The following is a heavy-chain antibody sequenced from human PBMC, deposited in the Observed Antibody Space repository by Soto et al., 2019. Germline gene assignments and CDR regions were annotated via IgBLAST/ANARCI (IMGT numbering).Heavy chain of an antibody. CDR1: GFTFISYS. D-gene: IGHD2-2*01. Sequence: PGGSLRLSCAASGFTFISYSMNWVLQAPGRGLEWVSYISSSSSTIYYADSVKGRFTISRDNAKNSLYLQMNSLRDEDTAVYYWARVAGVVPADIASRAQGTPVPVSS. CDR2: ISSSSSTI. CDR3: ARVAGVVPADIAS. J-gene: IGHJ1*01. V-gene: IGHV3-48*02.